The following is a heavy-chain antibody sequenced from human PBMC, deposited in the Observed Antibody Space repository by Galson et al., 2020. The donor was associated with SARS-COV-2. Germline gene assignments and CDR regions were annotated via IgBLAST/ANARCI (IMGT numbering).Heavy chain of an antibody. CDR2: IYDSGST. CDR1: GVSISGDENF. Sequence: ASETLSLTCTVSGVSISGDENFWSWIRQPPGKGLEWVGYIYDSGSTYYSPALKSRISMSVDTSKNQFSLKVTSVTAADTAVYYCARADRQPCGSGSAVRHWGQGTLVTVSS. CDR3: ARADRQPCGSGSAVRH. V-gene: IGHV4-30-4*01. J-gene: IGHJ4*02. D-gene: IGHD3-10*01.